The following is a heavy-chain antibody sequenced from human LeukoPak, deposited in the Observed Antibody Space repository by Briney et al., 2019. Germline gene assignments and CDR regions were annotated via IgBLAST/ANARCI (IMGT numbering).Heavy chain of an antibody. J-gene: IGHJ6*02. V-gene: IGHV3-21*01. CDR3: ASGSAGLQSSRYYYYGMDV. CDR1: GFTFSSYS. Sequence: NSGGSLRLSCAASGFTFSSYSMNWVRQAPGKGLEWVSSISSSSSYIYYADSVKGRFTISRDNAKNSLYLQMNSLRAEDTAVYYCASGSAGLQSSRYYYYGMDVWGQGTTVTVSS. CDR2: ISSSSSYI. D-gene: IGHD5-24*01.